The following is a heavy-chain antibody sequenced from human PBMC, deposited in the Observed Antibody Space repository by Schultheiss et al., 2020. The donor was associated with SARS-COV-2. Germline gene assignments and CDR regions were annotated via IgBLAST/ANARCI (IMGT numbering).Heavy chain of an antibody. V-gene: IGHV3-30*04. CDR1: GFTFSNYA. CDR2: ISYDGSKK. Sequence: GESLKISCAASGFTFSNYAMHWVRQAPGKGLEWVAVISYDGSKKYYADSVKGRFTISRDNSKNTLYLHLNTLGADDTAVYYCAGEGAAANFDYWGQGTLVTVSS. D-gene: IGHD6-13*01. CDR3: AGEGAAANFDY. J-gene: IGHJ4*02.